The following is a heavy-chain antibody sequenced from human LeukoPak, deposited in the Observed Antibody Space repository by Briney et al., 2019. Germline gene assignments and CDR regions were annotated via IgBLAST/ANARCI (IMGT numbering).Heavy chain of an antibody. CDR3: GRAFAAGTWWFDP. CDR2: IKPDGSEG. V-gene: IGHV3-7*01. Sequence: GGSLRLPCVVSGITFSTYWMTWVRQAPGKGLEWVADIKPDGSEGDYVDSVKGRFTVSRDNAKNSLYLHMNSLRAEDTAVYYCGRAFAAGTWWFDPWGQGMLVTVSS. CDR1: GITFSTYW. D-gene: IGHD6-19*01. J-gene: IGHJ5*02.